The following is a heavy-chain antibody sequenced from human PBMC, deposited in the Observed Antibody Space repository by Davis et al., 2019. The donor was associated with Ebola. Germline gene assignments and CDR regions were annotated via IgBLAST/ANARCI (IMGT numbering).Heavy chain of an antibody. Sequence: HSQTLSLTCAISGDSVSSGGWNWIRQTPSRGLEWLGRTYYYRSKWNNDYAASVKSRITINPDTSKNQFSLQLNSVTPEDTAVYYCVRLVWTPKGFDYWGQGTQVTVSS. CDR2: TYYYRSKWNN. CDR3: VRLVWTPKGFDY. D-gene: IGHD2-21*01. CDR1: GDSVSSGG. V-gene: IGHV6-1*01. J-gene: IGHJ4*02.